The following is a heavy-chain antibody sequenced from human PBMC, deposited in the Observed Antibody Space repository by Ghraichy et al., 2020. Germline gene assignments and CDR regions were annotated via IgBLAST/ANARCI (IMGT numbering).Heavy chain of an antibody. CDR1: GFTFSSYW. J-gene: IGHJ4*02. CDR2: ISSDGSST. D-gene: IGHD6-6*01. Sequence: AGSLRLSCAASGFTFSSYWMHWVRQAPGKGLVWVSRISSDGSSTTYADSVKGRFTISRDNAKNTLYLQMNSLRAEDTAVYYCARETKESRYFDYWGQGTLVTVSS. V-gene: IGHV3-74*01. CDR3: ARETKESRYFDY.